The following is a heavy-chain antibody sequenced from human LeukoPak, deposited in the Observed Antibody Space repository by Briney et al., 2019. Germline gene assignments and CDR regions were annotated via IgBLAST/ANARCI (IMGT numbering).Heavy chain of an antibody. CDR1: GGSISTSSSY. D-gene: IGHD6-13*01. CDR2: IYYTGST. Sequence: SETLSLTCTVSGGSISTSSSYWGWIRQPPGTRLEWIGSIYYTGSTYYNPSLKSRVTISVDTSKNHFSLRLSSVTAADTAVYYCARAERQLVSYYFDYWGQGTLVTVSS. CDR3: ARAERQLVSYYFDY. V-gene: IGHV4-39*02. J-gene: IGHJ4*02.